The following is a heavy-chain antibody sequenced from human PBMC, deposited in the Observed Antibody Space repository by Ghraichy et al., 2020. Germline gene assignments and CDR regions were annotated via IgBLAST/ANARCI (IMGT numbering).Heavy chain of an antibody. CDR3: AKDAAARLGGFGY. CDR1: GFTFSSYA. Sequence: GESLNISCAASGFTFSSYAMSWVRQAPGKGLEWVSAISGSGGSTYYADSVKGRFTISRDNSKNTLYLQMNSLRAEDTAVYYCAKDAAARLGGFGYWGQGTLVTVSS. CDR2: ISGSGGST. V-gene: IGHV3-23*01. D-gene: IGHD6-6*01. J-gene: IGHJ4*02.